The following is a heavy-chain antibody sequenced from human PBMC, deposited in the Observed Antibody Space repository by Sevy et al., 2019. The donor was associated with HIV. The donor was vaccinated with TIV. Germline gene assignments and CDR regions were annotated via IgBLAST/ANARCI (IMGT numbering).Heavy chain of an antibody. CDR3: AREGGQIEMDPENDAFDI. CDR1: VGPSVVTT. CDR2: INHSGST. D-gene: IGHD2-8*01. V-gene: IGHV4-34*01. Sequence: LLQLRRPCPSPALSMVGPSVVTTGAGSASPQGRGWSGLGEINHSGSTNYNPSLKSRVTISVDTSKNQFSLKLSSVTAADTAVYYCAREGGQIEMDPENDAFDIWGQGTMVTVSS. J-gene: IGHJ3*02.